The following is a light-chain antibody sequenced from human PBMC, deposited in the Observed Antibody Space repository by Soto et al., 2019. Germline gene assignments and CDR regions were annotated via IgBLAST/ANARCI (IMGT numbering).Light chain of an antibody. Sequence: VMRQSPATLSVSPGAGATLSCRASQGIGDTLAWYQHKHGQTPRLLIYDTSTRATGVPTRFSGSRSGAELTITINSLKSEDCAVYEGQPYKNWPLTFGGGTKVDIK. CDR1: QGIGDT. J-gene: IGKJ4*01. V-gene: IGKV3-15*01. CDR2: DTS. CDR3: QPYKNWPLT.